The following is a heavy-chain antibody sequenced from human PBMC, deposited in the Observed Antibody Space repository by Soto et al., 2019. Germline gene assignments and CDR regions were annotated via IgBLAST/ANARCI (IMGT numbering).Heavy chain of an antibody. J-gene: IGHJ4*02. CDR1: GFRFSDYA. CDR3: ARTFDFWDCYSHLDY. D-gene: IGHD3-3*01. CDR2: ISDGGRST. V-gene: IGHV3-23*01. Sequence: SGGSLRLSCGGSGFRFSDYAMGWVRQAPGKGLEWVSFISDGGRSTYYSDSVKGRFTVSRDNSKNTVYLQLHGLRVEDTAVYFCARTFDFWDCYSHLDYWGQGTLVTVSS.